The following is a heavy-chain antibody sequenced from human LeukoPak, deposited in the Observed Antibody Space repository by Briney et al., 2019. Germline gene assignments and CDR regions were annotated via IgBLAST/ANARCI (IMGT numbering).Heavy chain of an antibody. D-gene: IGHD1-26*01. J-gene: IGHJ5*02. Sequence: GASVKVSCKASGYTFTGYYLHWVRQAPGQGLEWMGWIYPKTGGTSYAQKFQGGVTMTRDTSISTAYMELIGLRSDDTAVYYCAGPWDQVGFDPWGQGTLVSVS. V-gene: IGHV1-2*02. CDR2: IYPKTGGT. CDR1: GYTFTGYY. CDR3: AGPWDQVGFDP.